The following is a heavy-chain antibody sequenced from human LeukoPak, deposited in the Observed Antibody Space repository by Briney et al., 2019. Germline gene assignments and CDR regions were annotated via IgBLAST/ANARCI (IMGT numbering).Heavy chain of an antibody. V-gene: IGHV3-23*01. D-gene: IGHD6-25*01. CDR3: AKAGGIAAPWSLGDYYYYYMDV. J-gene: IGHJ6*03. CDR1: GFTFSSYA. CDR2: ISGSGGST. Sequence: PGGSLRLSCAASGFTFSSYAMSWVRQAPGKGLEWVSAISGSGGSTYYADSVKGRFTISRDNSKNTLYLQMNSLRAEDTAVYYCAKAGGIAAPWSLGDYYYYYMDVWGKGTTVTVSS.